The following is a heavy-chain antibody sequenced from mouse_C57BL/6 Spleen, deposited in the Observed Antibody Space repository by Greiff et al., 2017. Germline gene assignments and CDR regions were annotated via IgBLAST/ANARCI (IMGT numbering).Heavy chain of an antibody. Sequence: DVQLQESGPGLVKPSQSLSLTCSVTGYSITSGYYWNWIRQFPGNKLEWMGYISYDGSNNYNPSLKNRISITRDTFKNQFFLKLNSVTTEDTATYYCAREDEGYAMDYWGQGTSVTVSS. V-gene: IGHV3-6*01. CDR1: GYSITSGYY. J-gene: IGHJ4*01. CDR3: AREDEGYAMDY. CDR2: ISYDGSN.